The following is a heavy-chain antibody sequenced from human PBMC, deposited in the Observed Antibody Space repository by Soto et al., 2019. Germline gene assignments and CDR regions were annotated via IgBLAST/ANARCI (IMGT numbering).Heavy chain of an antibody. D-gene: IGHD3-22*01. CDR1: GFTVSSNY. V-gene: IGHV3-53*01. CDR2: IYSGGST. Sequence: GRSLRLSCAASGFTVSSNYMSWVRQAQGKGLEWVSVIYSGGSTYYTDSVKGRFTISRDNSKNTLYLQMNSLRAEDTAVYYCARDRVESGYPEYFQHWGQGTLVTVSS. CDR3: ARDRVESGYPEYFQH. J-gene: IGHJ1*01.